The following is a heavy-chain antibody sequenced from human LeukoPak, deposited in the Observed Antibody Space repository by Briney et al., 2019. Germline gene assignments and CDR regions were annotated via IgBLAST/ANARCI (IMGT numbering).Heavy chain of an antibody. J-gene: IGHJ3*02. CDR1: GFTFDDYA. Sequence: GRSLRLSCAASGFTFDDYAMHWVRQAPGKGLEWVSGIRWNSGSIGYADSVKGRFTISRDNAKNSLYLQMNSLRAEDTALYYCAKDWAAIRRDAFDIWGQGTMVTVSS. D-gene: IGHD2-2*02. CDR3: AKDWAAIRRDAFDI. V-gene: IGHV3-9*01. CDR2: IRWNSGSI.